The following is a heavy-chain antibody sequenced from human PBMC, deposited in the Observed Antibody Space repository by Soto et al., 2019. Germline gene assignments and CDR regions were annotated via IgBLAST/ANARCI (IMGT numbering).Heavy chain of an antibody. V-gene: IGHV3-23*01. Sequence: GGSLRLSCAASGFTFSSYAMSWVRQAPGKGLEWVSAISGSGGSTYYADSVKGRFTISRDNSKNTLYLQMNSLRAEDTAVYYCAKDRVTYYYDSSDYESYWGQGTLVTASS. J-gene: IGHJ4*02. D-gene: IGHD3-22*01. CDR1: GFTFSSYA. CDR2: ISGSGGST. CDR3: AKDRVTYYYDSSDYESY.